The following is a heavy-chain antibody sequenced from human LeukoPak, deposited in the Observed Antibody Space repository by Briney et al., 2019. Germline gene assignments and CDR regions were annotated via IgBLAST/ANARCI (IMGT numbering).Heavy chain of an antibody. J-gene: IGHJ6*02. D-gene: IGHD3-10*01. CDR1: GFTLSSYE. Sequence: GGSLRLSCAASGFTLSSYEMNRVLQAPGKGLEWVSYISSSGSTIYYADSVKGRFTISRDNAKNSLYLQMNSLRAEDTAVYYCARDRDILWFGEFQYYYGMDVWGQGTTVTVSS. CDR2: ISSSGSTI. V-gene: IGHV3-48*03. CDR3: ARDRDILWFGEFQYYYGMDV.